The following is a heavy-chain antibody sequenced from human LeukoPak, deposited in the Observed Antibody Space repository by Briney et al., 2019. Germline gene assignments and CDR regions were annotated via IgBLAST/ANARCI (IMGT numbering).Heavy chain of an antibody. CDR3: ARGYYYDSSGRYYFDY. CDR2: ISSSSSYI. V-gene: IGHV3-21*01. D-gene: IGHD3-22*01. J-gene: IGHJ4*02. CDR1: GFTFSSYS. Sequence: GGSLRLXCAASGFTFSSYSMNWVRQAPGKGLEWVSSISSSSSYIYYADSVKGRFTISRDNAKNSLYLQMNSPRAEDTAVYYCARGYYYDSSGRYYFDYWGQGTLVTVSS.